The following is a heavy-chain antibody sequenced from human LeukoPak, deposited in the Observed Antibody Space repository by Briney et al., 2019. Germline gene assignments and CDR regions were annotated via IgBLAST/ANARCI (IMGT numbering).Heavy chain of an antibody. CDR2: INHSGST. CDR3: ARTPGYCSGGSCYPRYYYYYYYMDV. Sequence: PSETLSLTCAVYGGSFSGYYWSWIRQPPGKGLEWIGEINHSGSTNYNPSLKSRVTISVDTSKNQFSLKLSSVTAADTAVYYCARTPGYCSGGSCYPRYYYYYYYMDVWGKGTTVTISS. CDR1: GGSFSGYY. D-gene: IGHD2-15*01. J-gene: IGHJ6*03. V-gene: IGHV4-34*01.